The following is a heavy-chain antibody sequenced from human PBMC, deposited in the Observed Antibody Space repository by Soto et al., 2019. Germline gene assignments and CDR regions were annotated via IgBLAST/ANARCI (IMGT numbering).Heavy chain of an antibody. CDR3: TREDSTGYTDY. D-gene: IGHD3-22*01. CDR1: GDSVSSNSAA. J-gene: IGHJ4*02. CDR2: TYYRSKWYN. V-gene: IGHV6-1*01. Sequence: PSQTLSPTCAVSGDSVSSNSAAWNLIRQSPSRGLEWLERTYYRSKWYNDYAVSVKSRISINSDTSKNQFSLQLNSVTPEDTAVYYCTREDSTGYTDYWGQGTLVTVSS.